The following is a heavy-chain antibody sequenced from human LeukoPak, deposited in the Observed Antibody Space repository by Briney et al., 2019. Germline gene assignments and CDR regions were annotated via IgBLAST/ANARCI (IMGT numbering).Heavy chain of an antibody. CDR2: IYWNDDK. Sequence: SGPTLVKPTQTLTLTCTFSGFSLSTSGVDVGWIRQPPGKALEWLALIYWNDDKRYSPSLKSRLTITKDTSKNRVVITMTNMDPVDTATYYCAHEKGWFGELSPPDYWGQGTLVTVSS. D-gene: IGHD3-10*01. J-gene: IGHJ4*02. CDR3: AHEKGWFGELSPPDY. V-gene: IGHV2-5*01. CDR1: GFSLSTSGVD.